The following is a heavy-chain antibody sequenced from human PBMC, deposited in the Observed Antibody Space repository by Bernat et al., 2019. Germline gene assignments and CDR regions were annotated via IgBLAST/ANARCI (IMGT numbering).Heavy chain of an antibody. CDR2: FDPEDGET. D-gene: IGHD6-19*01. V-gene: IGHV1-24*01. CDR1: GYTLTELS. J-gene: IGHJ5*01. CDR3: ATPYSSGWFDS. Sequence: QVQLVQSGAEVKKPGASVKVSCKVSGYTLTELSMHWVRHAPGKGLEWMGGFDPEDGETIYAQKFQGRGTTTEDTSTDTAYMELRSLRSEDTAVYYCATPYSSGWFDSWGQGTLVTVSS.